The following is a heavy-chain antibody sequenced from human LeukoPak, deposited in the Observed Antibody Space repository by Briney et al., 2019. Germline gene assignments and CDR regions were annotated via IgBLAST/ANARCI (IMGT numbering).Heavy chain of an antibody. CDR3: ARESAYYDFWSGRRYEFDY. J-gene: IGHJ4*02. V-gene: IGHV4-34*01. CDR2: INHSGST. CDR1: GGSFSGYY. D-gene: IGHD3-3*01. Sequence: KPSETLSLTCAVYGGSFSGYYWSWIRQPPGKGLEWIGEINHSGSTNYNPSLKSRVTIPVDTSKNQFSLKLSSVTAADTAVYYCARESAYYDFWSGRRYEFDYWGQGTLVTVSS.